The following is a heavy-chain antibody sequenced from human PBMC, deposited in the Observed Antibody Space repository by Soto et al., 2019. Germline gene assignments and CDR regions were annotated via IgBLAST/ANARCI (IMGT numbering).Heavy chain of an antibody. D-gene: IGHD6-19*01. CDR3: ARVRVAGAGMMDSTEDYFDY. CDR2: IYYSGST. CDR1: GGSISSGGYY. V-gene: IGHV4-31*03. J-gene: IGHJ4*02. Sequence: QVQLQESGPGLVKPSQTLSLTCTVSGGSISSGGYYWSWIRQHPGKGLECIGYIYYSGSTYYNPSLKSRVTISVDTSKNQFSLKLSSVTAADTAVYYCARVRVAGAGMMDSTEDYFDYWGQGTLVTVSS.